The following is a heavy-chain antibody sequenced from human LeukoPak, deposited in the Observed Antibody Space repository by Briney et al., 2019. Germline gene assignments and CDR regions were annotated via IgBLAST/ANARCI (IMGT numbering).Heavy chain of an antibody. Sequence: GESLKISCKASGYSFTNYWIGWGRQMPGKGLEWMGTIYPGDSDTRYSPSFQGQVTISADKSISTAYLQWSSLKASDTAMYYCARRGSYPWTFDIWGQGTMVTVSS. D-gene: IGHD1-26*01. J-gene: IGHJ3*02. CDR1: GYSFTNYW. CDR3: ARRGSYPWTFDI. V-gene: IGHV5-51*01. CDR2: IYPGDSDT.